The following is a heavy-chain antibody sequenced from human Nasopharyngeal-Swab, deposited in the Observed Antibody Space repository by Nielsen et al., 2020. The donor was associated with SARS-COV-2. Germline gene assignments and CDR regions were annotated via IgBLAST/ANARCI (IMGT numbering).Heavy chain of an antibody. CDR2: ISGSGGST. CDR3: AKDTHYSSSWHGDYYFDY. J-gene: IGHJ4*02. V-gene: IGHV3-23*01. Sequence: WIRQPPGKGLEWVSAISGSGGSTYYADSVKGRFTISRDNSKNTLYLQMNSLRAEDTAVYYCAKDTHYSSSWHGDYYFDYWGQGTLVTVSS. D-gene: IGHD6-13*01.